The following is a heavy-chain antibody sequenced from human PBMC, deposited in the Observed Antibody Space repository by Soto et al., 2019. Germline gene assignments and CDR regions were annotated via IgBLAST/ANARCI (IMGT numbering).Heavy chain of an antibody. CDR1: GYTFIGYY. V-gene: IGHV1-2*02. CDR2: INPNSGVT. J-gene: IGHJ5*02. D-gene: IGHD2-2*01. Sequence: ASVKVSCKASGYTFIGYYMHWVRQAPGQGLEWMGWINPNSGVTNYAQKFQGRVTMTRDKSISTAYMELSRLRSDDTAVYYCARDGSYWSSTSCYPRDWFDPWGQGTLVTVSS. CDR3: ARDGSYWSSTSCYPRDWFDP.